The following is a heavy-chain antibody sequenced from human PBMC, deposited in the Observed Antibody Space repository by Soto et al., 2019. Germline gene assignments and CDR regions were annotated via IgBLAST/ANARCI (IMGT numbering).Heavy chain of an antibody. CDR3: ARDGDYDFWSGYYLDY. V-gene: IGHV4-38-2*02. J-gene: IGHJ4*02. Sequence: SETLSLTCAVSGYSISSGYYWGWIRQPPGKGLEWIGSIYHSGSTYYNPSLKSRVTISVDTSKNQFSLKLSSVTAADTAVYYCARDGDYDFWSGYYLDYWGQGTLVTVSS. CDR1: GYSISSGYY. D-gene: IGHD3-3*01. CDR2: IYHSGST.